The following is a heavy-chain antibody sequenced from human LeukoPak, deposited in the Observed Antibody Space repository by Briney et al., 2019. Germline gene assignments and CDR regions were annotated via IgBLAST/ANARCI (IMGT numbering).Heavy chain of an antibody. CDR2: IYYSGST. CDR1: GGSISSSSYY. D-gene: IGHD1-14*01. J-gene: IGHJ4*02. CDR3: ARENRGQRAFDY. V-gene: IGHV4-39*07. Sequence: SETLSLTCTVSGGSISSSSYYWGWIRQPPGKGLEWIGSIYYSGSTYYNPSLKSRVTISVDTSKNQFSLKLSSVTAADTAVYYCARENRGQRAFDYWGQGTLVTVSS.